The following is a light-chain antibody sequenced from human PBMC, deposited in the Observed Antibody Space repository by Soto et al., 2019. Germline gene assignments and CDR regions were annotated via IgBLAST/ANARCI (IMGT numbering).Light chain of an antibody. Sequence: QSVLTQPPSVSGAPGQRVTISCTGSSYNIGAGYDVHWYQQLPGTAPKLLIYGNSNRPSGVPDRFSGSKSGTSASLAITGLQAEDEADYYCQSYDSSLSAHVVFGGGTQLTVL. CDR1: SYNIGAGYD. CDR3: QSYDSSLSAHVV. CDR2: GNS. J-gene: IGLJ2*01. V-gene: IGLV1-40*01.